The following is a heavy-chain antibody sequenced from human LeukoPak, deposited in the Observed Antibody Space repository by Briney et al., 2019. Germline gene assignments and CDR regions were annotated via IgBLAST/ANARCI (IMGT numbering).Heavy chain of an antibody. Sequence: PSQTLSLTCTVSGGSISSGNYYWSWIRQPAGKGLEWIGRIYTSGSTKYNPSLKSRVTISVDTSKNQITLKLSSVTAADTAVYYCARGDFWSGYYSDNWGQGTLVTVSS. CDR3: ARGDFWSGYYSDN. CDR1: GGSISSGNYY. CDR2: IYTSGST. V-gene: IGHV4-61*02. D-gene: IGHD3-3*01. J-gene: IGHJ4*02.